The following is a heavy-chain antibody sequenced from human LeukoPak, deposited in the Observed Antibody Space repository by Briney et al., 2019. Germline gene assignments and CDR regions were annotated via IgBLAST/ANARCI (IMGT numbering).Heavy chain of an antibody. CDR3: ARSSGGYSGYDYVPGYYYYGMDV. Sequence: SVNVSCKASGGTFSIYAISWVRQAPGQGLEWMGGIIPIFGTANYAQKFQGRVTITADESTSTAYMELSSLRSEDTAVYYCARSSGGYSGYDYVPGYYYYGMDVWGQGTTVTVSS. D-gene: IGHD5-12*01. CDR1: GGTFSIYA. CDR2: IIPIFGTA. J-gene: IGHJ6*02. V-gene: IGHV1-69*13.